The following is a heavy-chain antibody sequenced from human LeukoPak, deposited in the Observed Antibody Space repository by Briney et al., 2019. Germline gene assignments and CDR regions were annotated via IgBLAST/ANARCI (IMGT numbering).Heavy chain of an antibody. CDR1: GYTFTSYD. Sequence: ASVKVSCKASGYTFTSYDINWVRQATGQGREWMGWMNPNSGNTGYAQKFQGRVTMTRNTSISTAYMELSSLRAEDPAVYYCAKDGYGSGMPWFAPWGQGTLVTVSS. D-gene: IGHD3-10*01. V-gene: IGHV1-8*01. J-gene: IGHJ5*02. CDR3: AKDGYGSGMPWFAP. CDR2: MNPNSGNT.